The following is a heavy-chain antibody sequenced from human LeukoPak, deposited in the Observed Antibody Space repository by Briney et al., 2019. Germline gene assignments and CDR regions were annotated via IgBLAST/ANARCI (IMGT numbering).Heavy chain of an antibody. V-gene: IGHV3-33*01. J-gene: IGHJ5*02. CDR2: IWDDGNNK. CDR3: ARDNGEWRLNWFDR. Sequence: PGGSLRLSCAASGFNFSTYVMHWGRQAPGKGLDWVALIWDDGNNKYYADSVKGRFIISRDNSKNTLYLQMNSLRAEDTAVYYCARDNGEWRLNWFDRWGQGTLVTVTS. D-gene: IGHD2-8*01. CDR1: GFNFSTYV.